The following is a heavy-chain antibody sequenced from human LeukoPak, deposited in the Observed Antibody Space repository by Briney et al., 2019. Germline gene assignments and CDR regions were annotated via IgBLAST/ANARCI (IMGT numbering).Heavy chain of an antibody. CDR3: AREWLARWGYY. J-gene: IGHJ4*02. Sequence: PSDTLSLTCALYGGSFSGYYWSWIRQPPGKGLEWIGEINHSGSTNYNPSLKSRVTISVDTSKHQFSLKLSPVTAADTAVYYCAREWLARWGYYWGQGTLVTVSS. D-gene: IGHD3-22*01. V-gene: IGHV4-34*01. CDR2: INHSGST. CDR1: GGSFSGYY.